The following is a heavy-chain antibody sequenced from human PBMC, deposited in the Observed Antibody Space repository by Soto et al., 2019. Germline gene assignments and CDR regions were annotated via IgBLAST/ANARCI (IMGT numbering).Heavy chain of an antibody. CDR2: IFDSGNA. CDR3: ARHRRTTVAKFYFDN. D-gene: IGHD4-4*01. Sequence: QVPLQESGPGTVKPSETLSLTCTVSGCPINSYCWGWIRPPPGKGLEWVAFIFDSGNANYNPSLKSRVTISVDTSKNQFSLKLTSVTAADTAVYYCARHRRTTVAKFYFDNWGQGALVTVSS. V-gene: IGHV4-59*08. CDR1: GCPINSYC. J-gene: IGHJ4*02.